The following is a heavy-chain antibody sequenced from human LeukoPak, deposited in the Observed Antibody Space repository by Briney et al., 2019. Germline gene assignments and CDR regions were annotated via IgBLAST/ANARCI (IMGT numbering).Heavy chain of an antibody. CDR3: ARDLGYCSGGSCYLSYFDH. CDR1: GFTFSSYS. D-gene: IGHD2-15*01. J-gene: IGHJ4*02. V-gene: IGHV3-48*02. CDR2: ISSSSSTI. Sequence: GGSLRLSCAASGFTFSSYSINWVRQAPAKGLGWVSYISSSSSTIYYADSVKGRFTISRDNAKNSLYLQMNNLRDEDTAVYYCARDLGYCSGGSCYLSYFDHWGQGTLVTVSS.